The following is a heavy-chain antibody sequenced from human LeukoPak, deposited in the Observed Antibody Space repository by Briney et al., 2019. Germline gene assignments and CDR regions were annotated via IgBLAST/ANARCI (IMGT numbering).Heavy chain of an antibody. CDR1: GGSISSYY. Sequence: SETLSLTCTVSGGSISSYYWSWIRQPPGKGLEWIGYIYYSGSTNYNPSLKSRVTISVDTSKNQFSLKLSSVTAADTAVYYCARDFATRFDPWGQGTLVTVSS. V-gene: IGHV4-59*12. J-gene: IGHJ5*02. CDR3: ARDFATRFDP. CDR2: IYYSGST.